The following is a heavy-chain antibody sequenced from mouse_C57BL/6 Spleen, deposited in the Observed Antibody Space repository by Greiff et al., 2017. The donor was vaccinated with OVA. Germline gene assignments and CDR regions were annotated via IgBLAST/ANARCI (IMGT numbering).Heavy chain of an antibody. J-gene: IGHJ2*01. D-gene: IGHD2-13*01. CDR3: ARSDYMDFDY. CDR1: GYTFTDYN. Sequence: EVQVVESGPELVKPGASVKIPCKASGYTFTDYNMDWVKQSHGKSLEWIGDLNPNNGGIIYNQKFKGKATLTVDNSSSTAYMELRSLTSEDTAVYYCARSDYMDFDYWGQGTTLTVSS. CDR2: LNPNNGGI. V-gene: IGHV1-18*01.